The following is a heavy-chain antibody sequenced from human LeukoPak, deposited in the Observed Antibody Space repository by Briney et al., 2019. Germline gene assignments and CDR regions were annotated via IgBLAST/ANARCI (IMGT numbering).Heavy chain of an antibody. D-gene: IGHD3-16*01. CDR2: ISSISRTI. CDR3: ARDFLHLGG. CDR1: GFNFTRYN. V-gene: IGHV3-48*01. Sequence: GGSLRLSCAASGFNFTRYNMNWVRQAPGKGLEHISYISSISRTIDNADSVKGRFTISRDNAKNSLYLQMNSLRAEDTAVYYCARDFLHLGGWGQGTMVTVSS. J-gene: IGHJ3*01.